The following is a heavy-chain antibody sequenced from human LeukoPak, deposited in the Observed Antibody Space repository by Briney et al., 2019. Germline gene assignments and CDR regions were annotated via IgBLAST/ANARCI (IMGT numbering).Heavy chain of an antibody. J-gene: IGHJ4*02. V-gene: IGHV3-30*18. CDR2: ISYDGSNK. Sequence: GRSLRLSCANSGYTFSSYGMHWVRQAPGKGLEWVAVISYDGSNKYYADSVKGRFTISRDNSKTTLYLQMNSLRAEDTAVYYCAKYWAVRGVRSMCWGQGTLVTVSS. CDR1: GYTFSSYG. D-gene: IGHD3-10*01. CDR3: AKYWAVRGVRSMC.